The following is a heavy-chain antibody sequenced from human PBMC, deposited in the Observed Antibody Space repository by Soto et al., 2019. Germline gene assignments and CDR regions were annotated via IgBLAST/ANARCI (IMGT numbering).Heavy chain of an antibody. CDR3: ARRITMFRGVIRHFDY. CDR2: IYPGDSDT. V-gene: IGHV5-51*01. CDR1: GYSFTSYW. J-gene: IGHJ4*02. Sequence: GESLKISCKGSGYSFTSYWIGWVRQMPGKGLEWMGIIYPGDSDTRYSPSFQGQVTISADKSISTAYLQWSSLKASDTAMYYCARRITMFRGVIRHFDYWGQGTLVTVSS. D-gene: IGHD3-10*01.